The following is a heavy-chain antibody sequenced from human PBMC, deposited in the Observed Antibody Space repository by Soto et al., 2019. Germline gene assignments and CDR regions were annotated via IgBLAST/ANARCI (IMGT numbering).Heavy chain of an antibody. CDR3: AKDRHYYDGSGYSRTYHFEY. J-gene: IGHJ4*02. V-gene: IGHV3-23*01. CDR1: GFTFSSYA. CDR2: ISVSGGST. D-gene: IGHD3-22*01. Sequence: PGGSLRLSCAASGFTFSSYAMIWVRQAPGKGLEWVSAISVSGGSTYYADSVKGRFTISRDNSKNTLYLQMTSLRAEDTAVYYCAKDRHYYDGSGYSRTYHFEYWGQGTLVTVSS.